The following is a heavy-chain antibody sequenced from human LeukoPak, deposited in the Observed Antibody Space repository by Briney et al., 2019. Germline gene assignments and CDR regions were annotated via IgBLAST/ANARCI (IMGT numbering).Heavy chain of an antibody. D-gene: IGHD2/OR15-2a*01. J-gene: IGHJ3*02. CDR3: ARKLSGAFDK. Sequence: SQTLSLTCAISGDSVSNNSAVWNWIRQSPSRGLEWLGRTYYRSKWYNDYGASVKSRITINPDTSKNQFSLQLNSVTPEDTAVYFCARKLSGAFDKWGQGTMVTVSS. CDR2: TYYRSKWYN. V-gene: IGHV6-1*01. CDR1: GDSVSNNSAV.